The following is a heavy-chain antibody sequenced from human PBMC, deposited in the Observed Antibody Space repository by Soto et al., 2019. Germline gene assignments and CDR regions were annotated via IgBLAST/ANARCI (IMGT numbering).Heavy chain of an antibody. CDR2: ICYSGST. Sequence: PAETLSLTCTVSGCSISSGGYCWTWIRQHPGKDLEWIGNICYSGSTYYSPSLKNRLTISIDTSKNQFSLKLTSVTAADTAVYYCAAGPNLYFFEYWGQGVLVTVSS. CDR3: AAGPNLYFFEY. D-gene: IGHD6-13*01. CDR1: GCSISSGGYC. J-gene: IGHJ4*02. V-gene: IGHV4-31*03.